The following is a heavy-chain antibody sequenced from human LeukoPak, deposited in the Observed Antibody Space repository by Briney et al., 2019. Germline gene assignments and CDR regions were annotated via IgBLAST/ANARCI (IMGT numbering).Heavy chain of an antibody. V-gene: IGHV4-39*01. CDR1: GGSISSSCYY. J-gene: IGHJ4*02. CDR3: AIHRFFVADTGFDY. D-gene: IGHD5-18*01. CDR2: IYCSGST. Sequence: PSETLSLTCTVSGGSISSSCYYWGWLRQPPGQGLEWLGSIYCSGSTYSNPSLRSRGSISVDTPKNQFSRKLSSVTAADTAVYCCAIHRFFVADTGFDYWGQGTLVTVSS.